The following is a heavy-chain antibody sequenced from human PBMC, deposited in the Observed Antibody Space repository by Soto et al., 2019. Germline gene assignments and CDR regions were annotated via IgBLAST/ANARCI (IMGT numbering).Heavy chain of an antibody. V-gene: IGHV3-23*01. CDR3: ANEISWDYYFDY. J-gene: IGHJ4*02. CDR2: ISFSSSSS. CDR1: GFTFSSSA. Sequence: PGGSLRLSCAASGFTFSSSAMSWVRQAPGKGLEWVSAISFSSSSSHYADPVKGRFTISRDNSKSTLYLQMNSLRAEDTALYYYANEISWDYYFDYWGQGALVTVSS. D-gene: IGHD1-26*01.